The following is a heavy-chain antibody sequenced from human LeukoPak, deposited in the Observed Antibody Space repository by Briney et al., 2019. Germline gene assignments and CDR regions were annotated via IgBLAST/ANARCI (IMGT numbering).Heavy chain of an antibody. CDR2: IYYSGST. CDR1: GGSISSYY. V-gene: IGHV4-59*12. CDR3: ARIPRFWSGFRRYYYYGMDV. J-gene: IGHJ6*02. D-gene: IGHD3-3*01. Sequence: KPSETLSLTCTVSGGSISSYYWSWIRQPPGKGLEWIGYIYYSGSTNYNPSLKSRVTISVDTSKNQFSLKLSSVTAADTAVYYCARIPRFWSGFRRYYYYGMDVWGQGTTVTVSS.